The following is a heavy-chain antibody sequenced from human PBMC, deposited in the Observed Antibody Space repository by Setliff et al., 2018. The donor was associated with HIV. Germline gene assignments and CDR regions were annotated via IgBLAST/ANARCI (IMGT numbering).Heavy chain of an antibody. J-gene: IGHJ6*04. D-gene: IGHD3-10*01. Sequence: ASVKVSCKASGYTFNNYDINWVRQATGQGLEWMGWMNPKSGVSGYAEKFHGRVTMTRDTSISTAYMELSSLTSEDTAVYYCARGKGVGGVIITGGLDVWGKGTTVTVSS. CDR3: ARGKGVGGVIITGGLDV. CDR2: MNPKSGVS. CDR1: GYTFNNYD. V-gene: IGHV1-8*01.